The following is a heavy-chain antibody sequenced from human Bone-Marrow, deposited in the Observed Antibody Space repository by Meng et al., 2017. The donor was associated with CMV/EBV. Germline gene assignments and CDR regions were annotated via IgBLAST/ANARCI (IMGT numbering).Heavy chain of an antibody. D-gene: IGHD1-26*01. V-gene: IGHV4-39*07. J-gene: IGHJ4*02. CDR3: ARDKSLDRLRRQVGTTNY. CDR1: GGSISSSIYY. Sequence: SETLSLTCTVSGGSISSSIYYWGWIRQPPGKGLEWIGSIYYSVNTYYNPSLKSRVTISVDTSKNQFSLKLSSVTAADTDVYYCARDKSLDRLRRQVGTTNYWGQGTLVTVSS. CDR2: IYYSVNT.